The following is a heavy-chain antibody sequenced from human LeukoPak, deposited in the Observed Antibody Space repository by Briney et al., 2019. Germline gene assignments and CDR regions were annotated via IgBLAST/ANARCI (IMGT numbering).Heavy chain of an antibody. CDR1: GFTFSSYS. J-gene: IGHJ4*02. Sequence: PGGSLRLSCAASGFTFSSYSMNWVRQAPGKGLEWVSSISSSSSYIYYADSVKGRFTISRDSAKNSLYLQMNSLRAEDTAVYYCARGGLTGYYFDYWGQGTLVTVSS. CDR2: ISSSSSYI. CDR3: ARGGLTGYYFDY. D-gene: IGHD3-9*01. V-gene: IGHV3-21*01.